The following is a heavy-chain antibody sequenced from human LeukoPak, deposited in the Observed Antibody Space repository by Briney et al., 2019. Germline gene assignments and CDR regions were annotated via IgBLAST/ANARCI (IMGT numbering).Heavy chain of an antibody. CDR2: INHSGST. V-gene: IGHV4-34*01. CDR3: ARVVEGYCSSTSCYKRYYYYYMDV. CDR1: GGSFSGYC. Sequence: SETLSLTCAVYGGSFSGYCWSWIRQPPGKGLEWIGEINHSGSTNYNPSLKSRVTISVDTSKNQFSLKLSSVTAADTAVYYCARVVEGYCSSTSCYKRYYYYYMDVWGKGTTVTVSS. D-gene: IGHD2-2*02. J-gene: IGHJ6*03.